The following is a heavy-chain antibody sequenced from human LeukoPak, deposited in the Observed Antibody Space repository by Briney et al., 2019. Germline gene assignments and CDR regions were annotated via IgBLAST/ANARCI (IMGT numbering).Heavy chain of an antibody. V-gene: IGHV3-11*01. D-gene: IGHD4-11*01. CDR3: ARAIDYSNSYYYYYMDV. CDR2: ISSSGSTI. J-gene: IGHJ6*03. Sequence: GGSLTLSCPASGFTFSDYYMSWIRQAPGKGLEGVSYISSSGSTIYYADSVKGRFTISRDNAKNSLYLQMNSLRAEDTAVYYCARAIDYSNSYYYYYMDVWGKGTTVTVSS. CDR1: GFTFSDYY.